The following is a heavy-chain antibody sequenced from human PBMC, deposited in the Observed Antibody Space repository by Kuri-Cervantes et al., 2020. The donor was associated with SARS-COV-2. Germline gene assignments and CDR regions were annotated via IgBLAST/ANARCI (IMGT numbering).Heavy chain of an antibody. CDR3: ARGLRWQQPHRNYYYYGMDV. J-gene: IGHJ6*02. Sequence: SETLSLTCTVSGGSISSSSYYWSWIRQPPGKGLEWIGEINHSGSTNYNPSLKSRVTISVDTSKNQFSLKLSSVTAADTAVYYCARGLRWQQPHRNYYYYGMDVWGQGTTVTVSS. CDR1: GGSISSSSYY. V-gene: IGHV4-39*07. D-gene: IGHD5-24*01. CDR2: INHSGST.